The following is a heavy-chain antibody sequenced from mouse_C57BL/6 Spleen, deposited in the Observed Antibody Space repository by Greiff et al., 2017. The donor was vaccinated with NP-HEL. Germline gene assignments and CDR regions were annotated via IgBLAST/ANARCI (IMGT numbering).Heavy chain of an antibody. CDR2: IYPGDGDT. V-gene: IGHV1-82*01. J-gene: IGHJ4*01. CDR3: SRGGGNYAMDD. D-gene: IGHD1-1*02. Sequence: VQLQQSGPELVKPGASVKISCKASGYAFSSSWMHWVKQRPGKGLEWIGRIYPGDGDTNYNGKFKGKATLTADKSSSTAYMQLSSLTSEDSAVYFCSRGGGNYAMDDWGQGTSVTVSS. CDR1: GYAFSSSW.